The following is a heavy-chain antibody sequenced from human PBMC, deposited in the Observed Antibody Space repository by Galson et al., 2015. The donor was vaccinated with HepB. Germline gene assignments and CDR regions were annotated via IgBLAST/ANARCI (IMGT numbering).Heavy chain of an antibody. J-gene: IGHJ5*02. CDR3: AREYNWNTDGGGWFDP. D-gene: IGHD1/OR15-1a*01. Sequence: SVKVSCKVSGYTLTELSMHWVRQAPGKGLEWMGGFDPEDGETIYAQKFQGRVTMTEDTSTDTAYMELRSLRSDDTAVYYCAREYNWNTDGGGWFDPWGQGTLVTVSS. CDR1: GYTLTELS. CDR2: FDPEDGET. V-gene: IGHV1-24*01.